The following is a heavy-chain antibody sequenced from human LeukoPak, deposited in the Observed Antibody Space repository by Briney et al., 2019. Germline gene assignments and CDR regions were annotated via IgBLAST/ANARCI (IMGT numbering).Heavy chain of an antibody. Sequence: GGSLRPSCAASGFMFSTYAMHWVRQAPGKGLEWVAVISYDGINKYYADSVKGRFTIFRDNSKKTLYLQMNSLRAEDTAVYYCASATVFGVVLYYWGQGTLVTVSS. CDR3: ASATVFGVVLYY. V-gene: IGHV3-30*04. CDR1: GFMFSTYA. CDR2: ISYDGINK. J-gene: IGHJ4*02. D-gene: IGHD3-3*01.